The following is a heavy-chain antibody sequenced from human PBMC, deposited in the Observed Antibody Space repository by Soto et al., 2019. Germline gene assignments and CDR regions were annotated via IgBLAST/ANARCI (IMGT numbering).Heavy chain of an antibody. CDR2: IYYSGST. CDR1: GGSISSSSYY. D-gene: IGHD6-19*01. CDR3: ARIVRSGWPRNFDY. Sequence: SETLSLTCTVSGGSISSSSYYWGWIRQPPGKGLEWIGSIYYSGSTYYNPSLKSRVTISVDTSKNQFSLKLSSVTAADTAVYYCARIVRSGWPRNFDYWGQGTLVTVSS. V-gene: IGHV4-39*01. J-gene: IGHJ4*02.